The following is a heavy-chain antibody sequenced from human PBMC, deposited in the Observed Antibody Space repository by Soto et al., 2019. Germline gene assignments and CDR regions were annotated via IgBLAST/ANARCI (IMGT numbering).Heavy chain of an antibody. CDR1: GFTFSSYW. V-gene: IGHV3-74*01. CDR3: ARGMTKGGVHAFDI. Sequence: LRLSCSASGFTFSSYWMHWVRQAPGKGLVWVSRINSDGSSTSYADSVKGRFTISRDNAKNTLYLQMNSLRAEDTAVYYCARGMTKGGVHAFDIWGQGTMVTVSS. CDR2: INSDGSST. J-gene: IGHJ3*02. D-gene: IGHD4-17*01.